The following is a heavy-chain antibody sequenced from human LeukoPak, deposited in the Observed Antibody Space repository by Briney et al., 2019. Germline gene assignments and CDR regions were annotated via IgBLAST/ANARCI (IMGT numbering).Heavy chain of an antibody. CDR3: ARGYRGSHFESFYDF. CDR2: IKQDGSEK. D-gene: IGHD1-26*01. Sequence: PGGSLRLSCDTSGFTFRVFWMSWVRQAPGKGLEWVATIKQDGSEKYYLDSVKGRFTISRDNAQNSLSVQMNRLRAEDTAVYYCARGYRGSHFESFYDFWGQGTLVAVAS. CDR1: GFTFRVFW. V-gene: IGHV3-7*01. J-gene: IGHJ4*02.